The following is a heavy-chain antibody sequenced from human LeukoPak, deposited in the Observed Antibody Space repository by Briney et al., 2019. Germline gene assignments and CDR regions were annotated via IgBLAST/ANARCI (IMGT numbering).Heavy chain of an antibody. J-gene: IGHJ4*02. Sequence: AGSLRLSCAAPGFSFRTQWMTWFVYVPRTGLKWVANIKQDGSEKYYVDSVKGRFTISKDNAKNSLYLQMNSLRVEDTAVYYCARGGSSSSWFWVDWGQGTLVTVSS. CDR2: IKQDGSEK. D-gene: IGHD6-13*01. CDR1: GFSFRTQW. CDR3: ARGGSSSSWFWVD. V-gene: IGHV3-7*01.